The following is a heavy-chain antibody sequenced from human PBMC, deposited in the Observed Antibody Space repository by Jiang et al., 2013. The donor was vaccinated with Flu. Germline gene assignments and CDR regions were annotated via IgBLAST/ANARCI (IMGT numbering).Heavy chain of an antibody. CDR3: ARGGIAIVPAALDY. Sequence: SGGGVVQPGRSLRLSCAASGFTFSSYAMHWVRQAPGKGLEWVAVISYDGTNKYYIDSVKGRFTLSRDNSKNTLYLQMNSLRPEDTAVYYCARGGIAIVPAALDYWGQGTLVTVSS. D-gene: IGHD2-2*01. CDR1: GFTFSSYA. J-gene: IGHJ4*02. V-gene: IGHV3-30*04. CDR2: ISYDGTNK.